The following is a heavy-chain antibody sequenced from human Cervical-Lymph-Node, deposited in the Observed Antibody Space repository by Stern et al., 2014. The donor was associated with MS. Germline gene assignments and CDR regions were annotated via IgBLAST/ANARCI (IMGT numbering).Heavy chain of an antibody. CDR3: ARDKRGSYLLDF. CDR2: IWFDGSNR. J-gene: IGHJ4*02. Sequence: MQLVESGGGVVPPGRSLRLSCAASGFTFSSYGMHWVRQAPGKGLEWVAVIWFDGSNRNYADSVKGRFTISRDDSKNTLSLQMNSLRAEDTAVYYCARDKRGSYLLDFWGQGTLVSVSS. D-gene: IGHD3-10*01. CDR1: GFTFSSYG. V-gene: IGHV3-33*01.